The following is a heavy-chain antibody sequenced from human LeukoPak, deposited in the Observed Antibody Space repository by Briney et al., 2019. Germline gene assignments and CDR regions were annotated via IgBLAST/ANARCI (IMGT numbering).Heavy chain of an antibody. CDR2: INPDSCGT. CDR3: ARGCSGGSCYSDNWFDP. J-gene: IGHJ5*02. D-gene: IGHD2-15*01. Sequence: ASVKVSCKASGYTFTGYYMHWVRQAPGQGLEWMGRINPDSCGTNYAQKFQGRVTMTRDTSISTAYMELSRLRSDDTAVYYCARGCSGGSCYSDNWFDPWGQGTLVTVSS. V-gene: IGHV1-2*06. CDR1: GYTFTGYY.